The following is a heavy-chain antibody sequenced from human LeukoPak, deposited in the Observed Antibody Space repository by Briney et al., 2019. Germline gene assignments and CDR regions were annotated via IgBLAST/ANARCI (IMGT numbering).Heavy chain of an antibody. D-gene: IGHD3-9*01. V-gene: IGHV1-2*02. CDR2: INSNSGGT. CDR3: ARGGRVLRYFDWLLVNDY. J-gene: IGHJ4*02. CDR1: GYTFTGYY. Sequence: ASVKVSCKASGYTFTGYYMRWLRQAPGQGLEWMGWINSNSGGTNYAQKFQGRVTMTRDTSISTAYMELSRLRSDDTAVYYCARGGRVLRYFDWLLVNDYWGQGTLVTVSS.